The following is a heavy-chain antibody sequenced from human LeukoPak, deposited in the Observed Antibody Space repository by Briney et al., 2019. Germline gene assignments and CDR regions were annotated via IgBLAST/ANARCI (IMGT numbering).Heavy chain of an antibody. V-gene: IGHV4-59*01. CDR1: GGSITSYY. D-gene: IGHD3-3*01. Sequence: SETLSLTCTVSGGSITSYYRSWIRQPPGKGLEWIGYIYYSGSTTYNPSPKSRVTISVDTSKNQFSLKLSSVPAAGPAVYCCARKSRRNWFDPWGQGTLVTVSS. CDR2: IYYSGST. CDR3: ARKSRRNWFDP. J-gene: IGHJ5*02.